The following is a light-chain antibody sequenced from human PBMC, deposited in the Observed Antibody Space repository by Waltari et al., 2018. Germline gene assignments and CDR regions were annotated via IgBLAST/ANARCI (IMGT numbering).Light chain of an antibody. CDR3: QQHNSNPQT. V-gene: IGKV1-17*02. J-gene: IGKJ1*01. Sequence: DIQMTQSPSSLSASVGDRVNLTCRASQFIRNDLGWFQQKPGKAPKRLIYAGLRLQSGVPSRFSGSWFGTEFTLTITNLQPDDFATYYCQQHNSNPQTFGQGTKVDFK. CDR1: QFIRND. CDR2: AGL.